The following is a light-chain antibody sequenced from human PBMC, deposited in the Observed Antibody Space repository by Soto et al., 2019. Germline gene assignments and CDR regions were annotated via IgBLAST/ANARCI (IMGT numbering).Light chain of an antibody. CDR3: QQSYRNPRT. V-gene: IGKV1-39*01. J-gene: IGKJ1*01. CDR1: QSISTF. Sequence: DIQMTQSPSFLSASAGDRVTIFCRASQSISTFLHWYQQKPGKAPKLLIYAASKLESRVQSRFGGSGSGTNFTLTISSLQPEDFATYYCQQSYRNPRTFGLGTMVEIK. CDR2: AAS.